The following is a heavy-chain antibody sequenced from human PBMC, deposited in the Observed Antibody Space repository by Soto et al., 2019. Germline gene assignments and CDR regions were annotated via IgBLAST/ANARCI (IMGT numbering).Heavy chain of an antibody. CDR2: ISGGSSKK. V-gene: IGHV3-23*01. CDR1: GFTFSNYA. D-gene: IGHD1-20*01. Sequence: PGGSLRLSCEASGFTFSNYAMSWVRQAPGKGLEWVSSISGGSSKKNYADSVKGRFTISRDNSKNTLFLQMSSLRVEDTAAYFCAKDSRDNSPTRDPFDTWGQGTLVTVSS. CDR3: AKDSRDNSPTRDPFDT. J-gene: IGHJ5*02.